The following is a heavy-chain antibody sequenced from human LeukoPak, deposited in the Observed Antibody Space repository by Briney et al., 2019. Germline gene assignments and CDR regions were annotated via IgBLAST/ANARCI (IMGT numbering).Heavy chain of an antibody. V-gene: IGHV3-48*01. Sequence: GGSLRLSCTASGFIFNNYGMNWVRQAPGKGLEWISYIKGRSDTIHYADSVKGRFTISRDNSKNTLHLQMNSLRAEDTAVYYCATFLAIVTARDSLYFQHWGQGTLVTVSS. CDR2: IKGRSDTI. D-gene: IGHD3-3*02. J-gene: IGHJ1*01. CDR3: ATFLAIVTARDSLYFQH. CDR1: GFIFNNYG.